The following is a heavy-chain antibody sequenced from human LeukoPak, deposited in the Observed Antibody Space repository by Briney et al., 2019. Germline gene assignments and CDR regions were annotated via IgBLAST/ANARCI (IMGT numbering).Heavy chain of an antibody. J-gene: IGHJ4*02. CDR3: ARDPYFLDY. V-gene: IGHV3-48*04. CDR1: GFTFSSFS. D-gene: IGHD2/OR15-2a*01. Sequence: GGSLRLSCAASGFTFSSFSMNWVRQAPGKGLEWISYITSSSSSTYYADSVKGRFTISRDNAKNSLYLQMNSLRAEDTAVYYCARDPYFLDYWGQGTLVTVSS. CDR2: ITSSSSST.